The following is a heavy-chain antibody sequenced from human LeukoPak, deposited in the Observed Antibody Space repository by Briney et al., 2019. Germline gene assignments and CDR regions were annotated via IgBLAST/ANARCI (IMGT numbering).Heavy chain of an antibody. CDR3: ATKPSTMVRGVIPNWFDP. J-gene: IGHJ5*02. D-gene: IGHD3-10*01. CDR1: GFSFSNYA. Sequence: HPGGSLRLSCAAPGFSFSNYAMNWVRQAPGKGLEWVSVISGSGGTTAYAASVKGRFTISRDNSENTLYLQMNSLRAEDTAVYYCATKPSTMVRGVIPNWFDPWGQGTLVTVSS. CDR2: ISGSGGTT. V-gene: IGHV3-23*01.